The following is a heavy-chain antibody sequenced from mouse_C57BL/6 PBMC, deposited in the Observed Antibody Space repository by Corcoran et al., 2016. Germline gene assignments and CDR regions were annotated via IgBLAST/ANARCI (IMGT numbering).Heavy chain of an antibody. D-gene: IGHD3-2*02. Sequence: QIQLVQSGPELKKPGETVKISCKASGYTFTTYGMSCVKQAPGKGLKWMGWINTYSGVPTYADDFKGRFAFSLETSASTAYLQINNLKNEDTATYFCARSDSSGYGAMDYWCQGTAVTVSS. CDR2: INTYSGVP. V-gene: IGHV9-3*01. CDR3: ARSDSSGYGAMDY. CDR1: GYTFTTYG. J-gene: IGHJ4*01.